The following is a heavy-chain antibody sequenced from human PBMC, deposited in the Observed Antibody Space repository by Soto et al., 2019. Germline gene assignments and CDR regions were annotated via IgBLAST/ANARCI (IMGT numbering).Heavy chain of an antibody. CDR1: GYTFTSYA. CDR3: ARDFDYYGSGSYYNYFDY. D-gene: IGHD3-10*01. Sequence: ASVKVSCKASGYTFTSYAMHWVRQAPGQRLEWMGWINAGNGNTKYSQKFQGRVTITRDTSASTAYTELSSLRSEDTAVYYCARDFDYYGSGSYYNYFDYWGQGTLVTVSS. V-gene: IGHV1-3*01. CDR2: INAGNGNT. J-gene: IGHJ4*02.